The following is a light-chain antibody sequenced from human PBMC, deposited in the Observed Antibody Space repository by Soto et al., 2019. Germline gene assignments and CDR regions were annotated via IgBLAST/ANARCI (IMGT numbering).Light chain of an antibody. V-gene: IGKV1-5*03. CDR1: QNISRW. CDR2: KAS. Sequence: DIQMTQSPSTLSASVGDRVTITCRASQNISRWLAWYQQKPGKAPKFLIYKASGLEIGVPSRFSGSGSGTEFTLTISSLQPDDFATYYCQQYHNYSPLTFGGGTKVEI. CDR3: QQYHNYSPLT. J-gene: IGKJ4*01.